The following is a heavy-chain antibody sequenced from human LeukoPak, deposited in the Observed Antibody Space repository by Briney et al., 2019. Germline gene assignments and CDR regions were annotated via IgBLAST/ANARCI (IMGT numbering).Heavy chain of an antibody. Sequence: SGGSLRLSCAASGFTFSRHWMSWVRQAPGKGLEWVATIKQDGNENYYVDSVKGRFTISRDDAKNSLYLQMNSLRVEDTALYYCVRGPHYGAYTDYFDYWGRGTLVTVSS. J-gene: IGHJ4*02. CDR1: GFTFSRHW. CDR3: VRGPHYGAYTDYFDY. CDR2: IKQDGNEN. V-gene: IGHV3-7*01. D-gene: IGHD4-17*01.